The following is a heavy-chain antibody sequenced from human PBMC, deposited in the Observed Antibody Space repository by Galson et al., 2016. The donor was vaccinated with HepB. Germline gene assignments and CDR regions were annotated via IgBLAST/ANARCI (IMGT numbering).Heavy chain of an antibody. J-gene: IGHJ4*02. CDR1: GFTFSSYA. D-gene: IGHD3-10*01. CDR3: ARAVHGSGSYWDK. V-gene: IGHV3-30*04. Sequence: SLRLSCAASGFTFSSYAMHWVRQAPGKGLEWVAVISYDGSYESYAGAVKGRFTISRDNFKNTLYLHLNSLRAEETAVYYCARAVHGSGSYWDKWGQGTPVTVSS. CDR2: ISYDGSYE.